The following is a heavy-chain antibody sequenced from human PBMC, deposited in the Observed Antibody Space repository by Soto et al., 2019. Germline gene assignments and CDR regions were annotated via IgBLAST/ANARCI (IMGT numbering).Heavy chain of an antibody. J-gene: IGHJ3*02. CDR2: IYYSGST. V-gene: IGHV4-39*01. CDR3: ARPHYNTGNDAFDI. CDR1: GGSISSSRYY. Sequence: PSETLSLTCTVSGGSISSSRYYWGWIRQPPGKGLEWIGNIYYSGSTYYNPALTSRVTISVDTSKNQFSLKLSSVTAADTAVYYCARPHYNTGNDAFDIWGQGTMVTVSS. D-gene: IGHD3-10*01.